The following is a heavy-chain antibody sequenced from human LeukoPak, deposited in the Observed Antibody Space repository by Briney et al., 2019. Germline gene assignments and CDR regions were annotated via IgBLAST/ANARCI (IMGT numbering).Heavy chain of an antibody. CDR1: GGSISSGGYY. J-gene: IGHJ4*02. CDR3: ARDYHAYGDSHPFDY. CDR2: IYYSGST. V-gene: IGHV4-31*03. Sequence: SETLSLTCTASGGSISSGGYYWSWLRLHPGKGLEWVGYIYYSGSTYYNPSLKSRVTISVDTSKNQFSLKLSSVTAADTAVYYCARDYHAYGDSHPFDYWGQGTLVTVSS. D-gene: IGHD4-17*01.